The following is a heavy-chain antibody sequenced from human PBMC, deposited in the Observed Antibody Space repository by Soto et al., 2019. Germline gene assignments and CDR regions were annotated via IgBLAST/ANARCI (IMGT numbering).Heavy chain of an antibody. Sequence: GGSLSLSCAVSGFTFSDYYMTWIRQAPGKGLEWVSYISSSTSHTNYADSVKGRFTISRDNAKNSLFLQMNSLRAEDTAVYYCARGRGAAADYFDFWGQGTLVTVSS. CDR1: GFTFSDYY. D-gene: IGHD6-13*01. J-gene: IGHJ4*02. CDR3: ARGRGAAADYFDF. CDR2: ISSSTSHT. V-gene: IGHV3-11*05.